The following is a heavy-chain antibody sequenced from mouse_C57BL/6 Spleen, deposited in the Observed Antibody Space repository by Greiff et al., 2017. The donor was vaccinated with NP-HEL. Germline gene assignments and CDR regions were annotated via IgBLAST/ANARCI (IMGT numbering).Heavy chain of an antibody. D-gene: IGHD1-3*01. CDR3: ARDELQASACDY. V-gene: IGHV1-54*01. CDR2: INPGSGGT. Sequence: QVQLQQSGAELVRPGTSVKVSCKASGYAFTNYLIEWVKQRPGQGLEWIGVINPGSGGTNYNEKFKGKATLTADKSSSTAYMQLSSLTSEDSAVYFCARDELQASACDYWGQGTTLTVSS. CDR1: GYAFTNYL. J-gene: IGHJ2*01.